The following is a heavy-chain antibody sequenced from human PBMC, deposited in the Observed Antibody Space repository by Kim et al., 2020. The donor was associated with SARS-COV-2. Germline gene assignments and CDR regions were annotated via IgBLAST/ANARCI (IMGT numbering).Heavy chain of an antibody. CDR3: AREPDGAGNLET. V-gene: IGHV1-46*01. Sequence: TNFAQSFQGRISIITDTSTTTVFMDLSSLTSDDTAVYYCAREPDGAGNLETWGQGTLVTVSS. J-gene: IGHJ4*02. D-gene: IGHD1-26*01. CDR2: T.